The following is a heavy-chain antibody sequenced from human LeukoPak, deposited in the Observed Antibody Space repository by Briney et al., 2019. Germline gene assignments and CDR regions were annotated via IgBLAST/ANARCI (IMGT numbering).Heavy chain of an antibody. CDR1: GYTFTGYY. J-gene: IGHJ4*02. CDR2: INPNSGGT. D-gene: IGHD2-2*01. Sequence: GASVKVSCKASGYTFTGYYMHWVRQAPGQGLEWMGWINPNSGGTKYAQKFQGRVTMTRDTSISTAYMELSRLRSDDTAVYYCARDPSIVVVSAAIDYWGQGTLVTVSS. V-gene: IGHV1-2*02. CDR3: ARDPSIVVVSAAIDY.